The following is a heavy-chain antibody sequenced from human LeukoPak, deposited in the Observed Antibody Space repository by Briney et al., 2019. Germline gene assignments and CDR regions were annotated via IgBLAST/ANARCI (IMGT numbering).Heavy chain of an antibody. CDR2: ISAYNGNT. J-gene: IGHJ6*02. V-gene: IGHV1-18*01. CDR3: ARGTPAASFYYYYYGMDV. CDR1: GGTFSSYA. Sequence: ASVKVSCKASGGTFSSYAISWVRQAPGQGLEWMGWISAYNGNTNYAQKLQGRVTMTTDTSTSTAYMELRSLRSDDTAVYYCARGTPAASFYYYYYGMDVWGQGTTVTVSS. D-gene: IGHD2-2*01.